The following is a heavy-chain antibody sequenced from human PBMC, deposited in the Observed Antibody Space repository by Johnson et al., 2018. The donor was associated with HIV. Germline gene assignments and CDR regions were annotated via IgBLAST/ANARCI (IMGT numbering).Heavy chain of an antibody. D-gene: IGHD6-19*01. Sequence: QMLLVESGGGVVQPGRSLRLSCVASGFTFSSYGIHWVRQAPGKGLEWVAIISYDGSNKYYADSVKGRFTISRDNSKNTLYLQMNSLRAEDTAVYYCARELGSGWGETADAFDIWGQGTMVTVSS. V-gene: IGHV3-30*03. CDR2: ISYDGSNK. CDR3: ARELGSGWGETADAFDI. J-gene: IGHJ3*02. CDR1: GFTFSSYG.